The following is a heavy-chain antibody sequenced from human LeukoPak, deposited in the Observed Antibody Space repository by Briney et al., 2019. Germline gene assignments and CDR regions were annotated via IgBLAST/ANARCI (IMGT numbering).Heavy chain of an antibody. Sequence: GRSLRLSCAASGFTFSSYAMHWVRQAPGKGLEWVAVISDDGSNKYYADSVKGRFTISRDNSKNTLYLQMNSLRPEDTAVYYCARVDDLDAFDIWGQGTMVTASS. CDR1: GFTFSSYA. CDR3: ARVDDLDAFDI. J-gene: IGHJ3*02. V-gene: IGHV3-30*04. D-gene: IGHD2-2*03. CDR2: ISDDGSNK.